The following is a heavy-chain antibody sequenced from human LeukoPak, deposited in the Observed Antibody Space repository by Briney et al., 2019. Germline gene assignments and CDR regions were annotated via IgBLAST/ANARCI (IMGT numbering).Heavy chain of an antibody. D-gene: IGHD3-22*01. CDR1: GGSFSNYY. J-gene: IGHJ6*03. V-gene: IGHV4-34*01. Sequence: SSETLSLTCAVYGGSFSNYYWSWIRQPPGKGLEWIGEINHSGSTNYNPSLKSRVTISVDTSKNQFSLKLSSVTAADTAVYYCARRVYYDSSGYYRRNYYYYYMDVWGKGTTVTISS. CDR2: INHSGST. CDR3: ARRVYYDSSGYYRRNYYYYYMDV.